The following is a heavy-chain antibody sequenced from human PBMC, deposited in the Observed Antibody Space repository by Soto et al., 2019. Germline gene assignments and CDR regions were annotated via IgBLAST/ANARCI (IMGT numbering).Heavy chain of an antibody. CDR1: GFTFSSYS. V-gene: IGHV3-48*02. Sequence: GGSLRISCAACGFTFSSYSMNWVRQAPGKGLEWVSYISSSSSTIYYADSVKGRFTISRDNAKNSLYLQMNSLRDEDTAVYYCAREGYYDSSGYYLSVPYYYYGMDVWGQGTTVTVSS. J-gene: IGHJ6*02. CDR2: ISSSSSTI. D-gene: IGHD3-22*01. CDR3: AREGYYDSSGYYLSVPYYYYGMDV.